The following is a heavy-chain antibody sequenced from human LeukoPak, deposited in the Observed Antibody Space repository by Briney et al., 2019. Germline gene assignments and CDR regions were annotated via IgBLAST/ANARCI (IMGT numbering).Heavy chain of an antibody. CDR1: GGTFSSYT. CDR2: IIPILGIA. V-gene: IGHV1-69*04. J-gene: IGHJ5*02. D-gene: IGHD4-23*01. CDR3: ARDFSDGGNGNWFDP. Sequence: SVKVSCKASGGTFSSYTISWVRQAPGQGLEWMGRIIPILGIANYAQKFQGRVTITADKSTSTAYMELSSLRTEDTAVYYCARDFSDGGNGNWFDPWGQGTLVTVSS.